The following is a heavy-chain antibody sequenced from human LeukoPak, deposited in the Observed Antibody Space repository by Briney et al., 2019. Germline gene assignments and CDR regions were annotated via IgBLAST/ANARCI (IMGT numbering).Heavy chain of an antibody. D-gene: IGHD6-19*01. CDR1: GFTFSSYW. CDR3: ARAIAVAGTDQ. CDR2: INSDGYSI. J-gene: IGHJ4*02. V-gene: IGHV3-74*01. Sequence: GVSLRLSCAASGFTFSSYWMHGVPHAPGKGRVWVARINSDGYSISYADSVKGRSTISRDNTKNTLYLQVNSLRAEDTAIYYCARAIAVAGTDQWGQGTLVTVSS.